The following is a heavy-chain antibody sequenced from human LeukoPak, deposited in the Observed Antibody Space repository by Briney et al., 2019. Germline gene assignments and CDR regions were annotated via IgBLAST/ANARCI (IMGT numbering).Heavy chain of an antibody. CDR1: GFTVSSNY. J-gene: IGHJ4*02. CDR2: IYSGGST. CDR3: ARVRSYGTFDY. D-gene: IGHD5-18*01. V-gene: IGHV3-53*01. Sequence: GGSLRLSCAASGFTVSSNYMSWVRQAPGKGLEWVSVIYSGGSTYYADSVKGRFTISRDNSKNTLYLQMNSLRAEDTAVYYCARVRSYGTFDYWGQGTLVTVSS.